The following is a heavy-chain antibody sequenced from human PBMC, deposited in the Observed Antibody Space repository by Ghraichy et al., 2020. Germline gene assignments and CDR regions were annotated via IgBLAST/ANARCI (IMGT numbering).Heavy chain of an antibody. Sequence: ASVKVSCKASGYTFTSYFLHWVRQAPGQGLEWMGMINPSEDTTTYAQKFQGRVTVTGDTSTNTVYMDLPSLRSEDTALYYCARAYGGYVNYFDSWGQGTLITVSS. CDR1: GYTFTSYF. CDR3: ARAYGGYVNYFDS. D-gene: IGHD4/OR15-4a*01. V-gene: IGHV1-46*01. CDR2: INPSEDTT. J-gene: IGHJ4*02.